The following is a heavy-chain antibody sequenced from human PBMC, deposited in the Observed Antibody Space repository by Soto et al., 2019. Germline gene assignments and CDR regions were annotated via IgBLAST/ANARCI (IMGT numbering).Heavy chain of an antibody. CDR2: MSHSGGT. V-gene: IGHV4-34*01. D-gene: IGHD1-1*01. Sequence: QVQLQQCGAGLLKPSETLSLTCAVFGGSVNSGNYYWSWIRQPPGKGLEWIGEMSHSGGTHFNPSLKSRVTISVDTSKNQFSLKMSSVTAADTALYYCARVERGTATTVVDAFDIWGPGTMVTVSS. CDR1: GGSVNSGNYY. CDR3: ARVERGTATTVVDAFDI. J-gene: IGHJ3*02.